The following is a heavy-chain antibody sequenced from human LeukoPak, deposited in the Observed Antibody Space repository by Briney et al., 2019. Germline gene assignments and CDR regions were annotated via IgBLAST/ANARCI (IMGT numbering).Heavy chain of an antibody. J-gene: IGHJ4*02. V-gene: IGHV3-48*01. CDR2: ISSSSSTI. CDR3: ASRFCSGGSCHYFDQ. CDR1: GFTFNTYS. Sequence: GGSLRLSCAVSGFTFNTYSMNWVRQAPGKGLEWVSYISSSSSTIYYADSVKGRFTISRDNAENSLYLQMNSLRAEDTAVYYCASRFCSGGSCHYFDQWGPGTLVTVSS. D-gene: IGHD2-15*01.